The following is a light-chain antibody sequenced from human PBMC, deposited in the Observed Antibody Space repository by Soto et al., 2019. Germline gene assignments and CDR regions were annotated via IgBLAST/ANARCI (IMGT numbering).Light chain of an antibody. V-gene: IGKV1-5*03. J-gene: IGKJ1*01. Sequence: DLQMTQSPSTLSASVGDRVTITCRASQSISIWLAWYQHKAGKAPKLLIYKASSLESGVPSRFSGSGSGTEFTLTISGLQPDDFATYYCQQYNRYWTFGQGTKVEIK. CDR3: QQYNRYWT. CDR1: QSISIW. CDR2: KAS.